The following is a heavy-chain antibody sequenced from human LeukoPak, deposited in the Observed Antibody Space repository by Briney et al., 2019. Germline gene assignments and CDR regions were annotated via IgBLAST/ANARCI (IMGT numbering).Heavy chain of an antibody. CDR3: AKSAAGVNWFDP. CDR2: ISYDGSNK. J-gene: IGHJ5*02. V-gene: IGHV3-30*18. CDR1: GFTFSSYA. D-gene: IGHD3-10*01. Sequence: GGSLRLSCAASGFTFSSYAMHWVRQAPGKGLEWVAVISYDGSNKYYADSVKGRFTISRDNSKNTLYLQMNSLRAEDTAVYYCAKSAAGVNWFDPWGQGTLVTVSS.